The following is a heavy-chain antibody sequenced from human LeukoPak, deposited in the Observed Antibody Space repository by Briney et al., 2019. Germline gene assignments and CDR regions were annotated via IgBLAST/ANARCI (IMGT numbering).Heavy chain of an antibody. CDR1: GYTFTGYY. CDR2: INPNSGGT. CDR3: ARDGDIYSSSPYYYYYYMDV. V-gene: IGHV1-2*02. D-gene: IGHD6-6*01. Sequence: ASVKVSCKASGYTFTGYYMHWVRQAPGQGLEWMGWINPNSGGTNYAQKFQGRVTMTRDTSISTAYMELSRLRSDDTAVYYCARDGDIYSSSPYYYYYYMDVWGKGTTVTVSS. J-gene: IGHJ6*03.